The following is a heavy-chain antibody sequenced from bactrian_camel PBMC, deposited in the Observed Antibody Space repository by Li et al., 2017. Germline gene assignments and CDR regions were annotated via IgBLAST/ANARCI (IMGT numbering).Heavy chain of an antibody. CDR1: RWTYSTYS. D-gene: IGHD7*01. J-gene: IGHJ4*01. CDR3: AADNIYCGTGFA. Sequence: DVQLVESGGEAVQPGGSLRLSCVVSRWTYSTYSMAWFRQAPGKEREGVASIRPAGATTAYASSVRDRSVISLDTATDTVYLQMNSLRPEDTAMYYCAADNIYCGTGFAIGARGPRSPSP. CDR2: IRPAGATT. V-gene: IGHV3S31*01.